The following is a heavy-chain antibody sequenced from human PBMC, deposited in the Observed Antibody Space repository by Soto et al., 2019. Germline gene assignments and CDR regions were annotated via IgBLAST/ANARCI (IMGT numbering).Heavy chain of an antibody. D-gene: IGHD4-4*01. CDR1: GGTFSSYT. J-gene: IGHJ3*02. CDR2: IIPILGIA. V-gene: IGHV1-69*04. Sequence: GASVKVSCKASGGTFSSYTISWVRQAPGQGLEWMGRIIPILGIANYAQKFQGRVTITADKSTSTAYMELSSLRSEDTAVYYCARDTLNPTFTVREGDAFDIWGQGTMVTVSS. CDR3: ARDTLNPTFTVREGDAFDI.